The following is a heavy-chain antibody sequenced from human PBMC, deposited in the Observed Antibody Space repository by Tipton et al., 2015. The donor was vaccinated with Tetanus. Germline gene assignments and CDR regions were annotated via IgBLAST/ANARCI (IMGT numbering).Heavy chain of an antibody. CDR3: GVLVRGVLLTRVIEH. CDR2: ISSSGKTV. Sequence: SLRLSCAGSGFSFRNFGMNWVRQAPGKGLEWVSYISSSGKTVHYADAVKGRFTISRDSAKNSLYLQMNSLRADDTAVYYCGVLVRGVLLTRVIEHWGRGTLVAVSS. V-gene: IGHV3-48*04. J-gene: IGHJ4*02. D-gene: IGHD3-10*01. CDR1: GFSFRNFG.